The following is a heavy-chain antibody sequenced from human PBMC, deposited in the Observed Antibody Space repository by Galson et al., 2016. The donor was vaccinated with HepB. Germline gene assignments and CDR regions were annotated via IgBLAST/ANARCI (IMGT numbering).Heavy chain of an antibody. D-gene: IGHD3-10*01. CDR3: ARGRGSRRFDY. Sequence: SETLSLTCAVNGWSFSGYFWTWLRQPPGKGLEWIGEITFDGSVNANPSLKSRVTVSLDTSTNQFSLKLTSVTAADTGLYYCARGRGSRRFDYWGQGSLVTVSS. CDR1: GWSFSGYF. CDR2: ITFDGSV. J-gene: IGHJ4*02. V-gene: IGHV4-34*01.